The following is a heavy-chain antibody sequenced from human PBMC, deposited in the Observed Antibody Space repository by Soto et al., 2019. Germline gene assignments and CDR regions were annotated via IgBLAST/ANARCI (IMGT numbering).Heavy chain of an antibody. J-gene: IGHJ4*02. CDR1: GFTFSSYG. D-gene: IGHD1-7*01. CDR3: AKDRRAGGNYGFYSDF. Sequence: EVQLLESGGGLVQPGGSLRLSCAASGFTFSSYGMTWVHQAPGKGPEWVSFSSATGAGTYYADSVKGRFTISRDNSKNTLYLQMTSLRADDTAVYYCAKDRRAGGNYGFYSDFWGQGALVIVSS. CDR2: SSATGAGT. V-gene: IGHV3-23*01.